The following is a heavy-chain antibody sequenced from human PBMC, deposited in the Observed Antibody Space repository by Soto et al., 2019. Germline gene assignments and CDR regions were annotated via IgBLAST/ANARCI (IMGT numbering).Heavy chain of an antibody. CDR3: ASGLSGSYFSLVYYMDV. Sequence: GGSLRLSCAASGFTFSSYSMNWVRQAPGKGLEWVSYISSSSSTIYYADSVKGRFTISRDNAKNSLYLQMNSLRAEDTAVYYCASGLSGSYFSLVYYMDVWGKGTTVTVSS. J-gene: IGHJ6*03. CDR2: ISSSSSTI. CDR1: GFTFSSYS. D-gene: IGHD3-10*01. V-gene: IGHV3-48*01.